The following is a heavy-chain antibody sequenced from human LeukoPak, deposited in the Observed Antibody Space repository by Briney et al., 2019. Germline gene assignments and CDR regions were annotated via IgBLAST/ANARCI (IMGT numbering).Heavy chain of an antibody. CDR3: ARADSGGYYVAYWY. V-gene: IGHV1-18*01. D-gene: IGHD3-22*01. J-gene: IGHJ4*02. Sequence: ASVKVSCKASVYTFTGYGIIWVRQAPGQGLEWLGWISAYKGSTKYPQMFQGRVTVTTDTSTSTAYMELRSLRSDDTAVYYCARADSGGYYVAYWYWGQGTLVTVSS. CDR2: ISAYKGST. CDR1: VYTFTGYG.